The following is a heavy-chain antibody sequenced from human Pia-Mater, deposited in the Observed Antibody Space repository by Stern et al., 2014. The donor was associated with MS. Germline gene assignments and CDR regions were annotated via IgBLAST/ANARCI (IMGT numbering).Heavy chain of an antibody. J-gene: IGHJ4*02. V-gene: IGHV4-61*01. Sequence: QVQLQESGPGLVKPSETLSLTCTVSGGSLSTGSYSWSWIRQTPGKGLDGLGYVSYSGSASYNPSLKKRGTISVVPSKNQFSLRLSSVTAADTAVYYCARIGVELTDYFVDNWGQGTLVTVSS. CDR1: GGSLSTGSYS. CDR2: VSYSGSA. CDR3: ARIGVELTDYFVDN. D-gene: IGHD2-8*01.